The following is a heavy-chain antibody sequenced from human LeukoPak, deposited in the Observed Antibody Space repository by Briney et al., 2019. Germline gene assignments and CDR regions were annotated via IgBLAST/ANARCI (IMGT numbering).Heavy chain of an antibody. D-gene: IGHD5-18*01. V-gene: IGHV3-15*01. CDR1: GFIVRNAW. J-gene: IGHJ4*02. CDR3: AQGYRYGRFDY. Sequence: TGGSLRLSCAVSGFIVRNAWMSWVRQGPGRGLEWVGRIKSKAGGGTTDNAAPVKGRFTISRDDSKNTLYLQMNSLKTEDTAVYYCAQGYRYGRFDYWGQGTLVTVSS. CDR2: IKSKAGGGTT.